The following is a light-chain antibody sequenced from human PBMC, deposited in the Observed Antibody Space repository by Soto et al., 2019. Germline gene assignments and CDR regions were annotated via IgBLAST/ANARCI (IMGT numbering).Light chain of an antibody. V-gene: IGLV2-14*01. J-gene: IGLJ1*01. CDR3: SSYTSSSGV. CDR2: EVR. Sequence: QSVLAQPASVSGSPGQSITISCTGTSSDVGGYNYVSWYQQHPGKAPKLMIYEVRNRPSGVSNRFSGSKSGNTASLTISGLQAEDEADYYCSSYTSSSGVFGTGTKVTVL. CDR1: SSDVGGYNY.